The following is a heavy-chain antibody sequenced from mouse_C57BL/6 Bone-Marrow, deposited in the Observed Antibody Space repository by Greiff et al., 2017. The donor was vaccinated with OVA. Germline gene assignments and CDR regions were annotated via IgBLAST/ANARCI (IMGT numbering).Heavy chain of an antibody. D-gene: IGHD2-5*01. CDR2: ISSGGSYT. CDR1: GFTFSSYG. Sequence: EVKVVESGGDLVKPGGSLKLSCAASGFTFSSYGMSWVRQTPDKRLEWVATISSGGSYTYYPDSVKGRFTISRDNAKNTLYLQMSSLKSEDTARYYCARRGLIVTFDYWGQGTTLTVSS. J-gene: IGHJ2*01. CDR3: ARRGLIVTFDY. V-gene: IGHV5-6*02.